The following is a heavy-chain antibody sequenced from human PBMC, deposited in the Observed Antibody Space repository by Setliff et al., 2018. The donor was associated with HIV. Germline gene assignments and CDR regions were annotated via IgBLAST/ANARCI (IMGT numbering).Heavy chain of an antibody. D-gene: IGHD1-26*01. CDR2: IKSKTDGGTA. J-gene: IGHJ3*02. CDR1: GFTFINAW. Sequence: GGSLRLSCAPSGFTFINAWMTWVRQAPGKGLEWVGRIKSKTDGGTADYAAPVKGRFTISRDDYTLYLQMNSLKTEDTGVYFCTTGTGWELLGAFDIWGPGTMVTVSS. CDR3: TTGTGWELLGAFDI. V-gene: IGHV3-15*01.